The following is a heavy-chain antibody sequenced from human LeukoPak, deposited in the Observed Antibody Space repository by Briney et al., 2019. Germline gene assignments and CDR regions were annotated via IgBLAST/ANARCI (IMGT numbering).Heavy chain of an antibody. CDR1: GFTLVNYW. V-gene: IGHV3-7*01. J-gene: IGHJ5*02. CDR3: GREERTFDP. Sequence: PGGSLRLSCAASGFTLVNYWMNWLRQAPGKGLEWVANIKPDGTETFYGDSVRGRFTISSDNAKNSLYLQLNSLRAEDTAVYFCGREERTFDPWGQGTLVTVSS. CDR2: IKPDGTET.